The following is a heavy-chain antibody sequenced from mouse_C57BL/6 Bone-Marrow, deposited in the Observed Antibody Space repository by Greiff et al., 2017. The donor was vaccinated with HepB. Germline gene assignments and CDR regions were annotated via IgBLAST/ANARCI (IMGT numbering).Heavy chain of an antibody. CDR3: VLVVATEHWYFDV. V-gene: IGHV10-1*01. J-gene: IGHJ1*03. CDR1: GFSFNTYA. CDR2: IRSKSNNYAT. Sequence: EVKLVESGGGLVQPKGSLKLSCAASGFSFNTYAMNWVRQAPGKGLEWVARIRSKSNNYATYYADSVKDRFTISRDDSESMLYLQMNNLKTEDTAMYYCVLVVATEHWYFDVWGTGTTVTVSS. D-gene: IGHD1-1*01.